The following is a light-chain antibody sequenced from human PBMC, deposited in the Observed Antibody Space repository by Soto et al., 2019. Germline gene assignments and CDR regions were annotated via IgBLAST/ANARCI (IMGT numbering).Light chain of an antibody. CDR3: QPSYSTPQYT. CDR2: AAS. CDR1: QSISSS. J-gene: IGKJ2*01. Sequence: DIQMTQSPSSLSASVGDRVTITCRASQSISSSLNWYQQKPGKAPKLLIYAASSLQSGVPSRFSGSGSGTDFTLTISSLQPEDFATYYCQPSYSTPQYTFGQGTKLEIK. V-gene: IGKV1-39*01.